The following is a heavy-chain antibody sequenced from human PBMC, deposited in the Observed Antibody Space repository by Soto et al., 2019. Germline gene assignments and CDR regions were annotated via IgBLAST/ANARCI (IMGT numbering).Heavy chain of an antibody. CDR1: GGTFSSYA. V-gene: IGHV1-69*13. Sequence: ASLKVSCKASGGTFSSYAISWVRQAPGQGLEWMGGIIPIFGTANYAQKFQGRVTITADESTSTAYMELSSLRSEDTAVYYCASDAGGSYYFDYWGQGTLVTVSS. CDR2: IIPIFGTA. J-gene: IGHJ4*02. D-gene: IGHD1-26*01. CDR3: ASDAGGSYYFDY.